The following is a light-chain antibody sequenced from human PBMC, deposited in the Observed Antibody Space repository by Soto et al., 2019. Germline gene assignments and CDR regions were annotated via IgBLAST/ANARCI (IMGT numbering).Light chain of an antibody. J-gene: IGLJ3*02. V-gene: IGLV2-14*03. CDR1: SSDVGGFDY. Sequence: QSALTQPASVSGSPGKSITISCTGTSSDVGGFDYVSWFQHYPGKAPKLIIFDVTNRPSGISHRFSGSKSGNTASLTISGLLTEDEADYYCTSYSDGATLLVFGGGTKVTVL. CDR3: TSYSDGATLLV. CDR2: DVT.